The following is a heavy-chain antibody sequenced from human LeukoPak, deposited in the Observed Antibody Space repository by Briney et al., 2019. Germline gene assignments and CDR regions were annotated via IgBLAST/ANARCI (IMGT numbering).Heavy chain of an antibody. J-gene: IGHJ2*01. CDR2: ISYDGRMQ. D-gene: IGHD6-13*01. CDR3: ARDLTQFSSSWSDWYFDL. V-gene: IGHV3-30*04. Sequence: GRSLRLSCAASGFIFRSHAMHWVRQAPGKGLEWLAVISYDGRMQYSAASVQGRFTISRDNSEDTLSLQMNSLRPEDTAVYYCARDLTQFSSSWSDWYFDLWGRGTLVSVSS. CDR1: GFIFRSHA.